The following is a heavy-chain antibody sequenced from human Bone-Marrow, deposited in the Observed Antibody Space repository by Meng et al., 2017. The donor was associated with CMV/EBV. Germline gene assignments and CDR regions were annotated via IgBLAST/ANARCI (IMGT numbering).Heavy chain of an antibody. D-gene: IGHD2/OR15-2a*01. CDR3: AKVIAPYCYFDL. Sequence: LSCGASGCTVSSYALSAVRQGPGNGLGWVSIIYTGGNTHYVHDMKSLFTVARDNTANTLYLQMNSLRAEDTAVYCYAKVIAPYCYFDLWGRGTLVTVSS. V-gene: IGHV3-66*02. CDR1: GCTVSSYA. J-gene: IGHJ2*01. CDR2: IYTGGNT.